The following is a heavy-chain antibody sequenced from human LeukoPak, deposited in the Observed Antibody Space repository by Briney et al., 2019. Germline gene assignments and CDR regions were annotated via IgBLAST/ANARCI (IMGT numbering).Heavy chain of an antibody. V-gene: IGHV1-46*01. CDR3: ARDLVHYYERHFDI. CDR2: INPSGGST. Sequence: ASVKVSCKASGYTFTSYYMHWVRQAPGQRLEWMGIINPSGGSTSYAQKFQGRVTMTRDMSTSTVYMELSSLRSEDTAVYYCARDLVHYYERHFDIGGQGTMVTVSA. D-gene: IGHD3-22*01. J-gene: IGHJ3*02. CDR1: GYTFTSYY.